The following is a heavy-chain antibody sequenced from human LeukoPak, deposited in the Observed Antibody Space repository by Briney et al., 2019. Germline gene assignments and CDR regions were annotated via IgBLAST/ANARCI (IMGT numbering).Heavy chain of an antibody. J-gene: IGHJ4*02. V-gene: IGHV1-8*01. Sequence: GASVKVSCKASGYTFTSYEINWVRQATGQGLEWMGWMNPDSGNTGYAQKFQGRVTMTRNTSISTAYMELSSLRSEDTAVYYCARGLLVRGVNGRYWGQGTLVTVSS. CDR2: MNPDSGNT. CDR1: GYTFTSYE. D-gene: IGHD3-10*01. CDR3: ARGLLVRGVNGRY.